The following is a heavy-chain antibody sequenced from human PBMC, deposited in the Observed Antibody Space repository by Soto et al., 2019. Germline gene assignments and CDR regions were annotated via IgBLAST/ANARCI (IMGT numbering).Heavy chain of an antibody. V-gene: IGHV1-2*02. CDR3: ARSITGTTYWCEP. Sequence: APVKVSCTASGYTFTVYYMHWVRQAPGQGLEWMGWINPNSGGTNYAQKFQGRVTMTRDTSISTAYMELSRLRSDDTAVYYCARSITGTTYWCEPWGQGVLVTVSA. J-gene: IGHJ5*02. D-gene: IGHD1-7*01. CDR1: GYTFTVYY. CDR2: INPNSGGT.